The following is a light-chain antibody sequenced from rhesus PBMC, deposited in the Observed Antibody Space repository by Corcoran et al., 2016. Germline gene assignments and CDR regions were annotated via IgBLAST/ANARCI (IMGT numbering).Light chain of an antibody. CDR3: YQHSRDCS. J-gene: IGKJ2*01. CDR1: QSVRHY. CDR2: GAS. Sequence: QVELTQSPATLSLSPGERATLSCRASQSVRHYLAWYQQKPGQAPRLLIHGASTRATGVPDRFSGSGSGTDFTLTISRLGPEDVWFYHCYQHSRDCSFGRGTKVEIK. V-gene: IGKV3-10*01.